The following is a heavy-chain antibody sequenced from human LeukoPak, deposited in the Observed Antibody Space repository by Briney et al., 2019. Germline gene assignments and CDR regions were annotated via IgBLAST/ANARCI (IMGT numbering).Heavy chain of an antibody. CDR1: GGSISSYY. Sequence: PSETLSLTCTVSGGSISSYYWSWIRQPPGKGLEWIGYIYYSGSTNYSPSLKSRVIISVDTSQNQFSMKLSSVSAADTAVYYCARVYGGSSLDVWGQGTTVTVSS. V-gene: IGHV4-59*01. D-gene: IGHD6-13*01. J-gene: IGHJ6*02. CDR2: IYYSGST. CDR3: ARVYGGSSLDV.